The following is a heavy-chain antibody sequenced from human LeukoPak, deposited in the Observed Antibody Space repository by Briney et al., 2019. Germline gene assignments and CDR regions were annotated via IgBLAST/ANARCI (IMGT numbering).Heavy chain of an antibody. J-gene: IGHJ4*02. CDR1: GGSFSGYY. CDR3: ARGRKLAVAGPTYPDFDY. CDR2: INHSGST. V-gene: IGHV4-34*01. D-gene: IGHD6-19*01. Sequence: SETLSLTCAVYGGSFSGYYWSWIRQPPGKGLEWIGEINHSGSTNYNPSLKSRVTISVDTSKNQFSLKLSSVTAADTAVYYCARGRKLAVAGPTYPDFDYWGQGTLVTVPS.